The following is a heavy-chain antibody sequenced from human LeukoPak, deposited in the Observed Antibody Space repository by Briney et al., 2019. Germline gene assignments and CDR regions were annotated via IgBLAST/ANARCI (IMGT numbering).Heavy chain of an antibody. CDR3: AKEIYYDSSAFFDY. CDR2: IGSDGSKK. V-gene: IGHV3-30*18. J-gene: IGHJ4*02. Sequence: PGRSLRLSCAASGFSFRSYGIHWVRQAPGKGLEWVAVIGSDGSKKYYADSVKGRFTISRDNSKNTLYLQMNSLRTEDTAMYFCAKEIYYDSSAFFDYWGQGTLVTVSS. D-gene: IGHD3-22*01. CDR1: GFSFRSYG.